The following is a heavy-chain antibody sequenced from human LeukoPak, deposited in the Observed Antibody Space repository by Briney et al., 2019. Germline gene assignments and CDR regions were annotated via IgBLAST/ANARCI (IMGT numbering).Heavy chain of an antibody. CDR1: GYTFTSYA. CDR3: ARYCSGGSCSYYYGMDV. CDR2: INTNTGNP. Sequence: ASVKVSCKASGYTFTSYAMNWVRQAPGQGLEWMGWINTNTGNPTYAQGFTGRFVFSLDTSVSTAYLQISSLKAEDTAVYYCARYCSGGSCSYYYGMDVWGQGTTVTVSS. V-gene: IGHV7-4-1*02. J-gene: IGHJ6*02. D-gene: IGHD2-15*01.